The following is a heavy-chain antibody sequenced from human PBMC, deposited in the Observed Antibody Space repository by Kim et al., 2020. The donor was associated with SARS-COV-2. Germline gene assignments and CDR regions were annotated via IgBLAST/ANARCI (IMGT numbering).Heavy chain of an antibody. CDR2: INHSGST. Sequence: SETLSLTCAVYGGSFSGYYWSWIRQPPGKGLEWIGEINHSGSTNYNPSLKSRVTISVDTSKNQFSLKLSSVTAADTAVYYCARGLWSGYSLVDPLGQGTL. D-gene: IGHD3-3*01. CDR1: GGSFSGYY. CDR3: ARGLWSGYSLVDP. J-gene: IGHJ5*02. V-gene: IGHV4-34*01.